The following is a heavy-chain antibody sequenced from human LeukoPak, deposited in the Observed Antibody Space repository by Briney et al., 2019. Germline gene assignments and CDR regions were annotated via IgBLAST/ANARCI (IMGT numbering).Heavy chain of an antibody. V-gene: IGHV4-59*01. CDR3: ARGTGTYDFWSGYQFNWFDP. CDR2: IYYSGST. D-gene: IGHD3-3*01. CDR1: GGSISSYY. Sequence: SETLSLTCTVSGGSISSYYWSWIRQPPGKGLEWIGYIYYSGSTNYNPSLKSRVTISVDTFKNQFSLKLSSVTAADTAVYYCARGTGTYDFWSGYQFNWFDPWGQGTLVTVSS. J-gene: IGHJ5*02.